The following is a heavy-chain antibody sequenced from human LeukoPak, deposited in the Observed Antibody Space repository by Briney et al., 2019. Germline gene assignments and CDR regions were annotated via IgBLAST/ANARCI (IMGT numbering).Heavy chain of an antibody. Sequence: PGGSLRLSCAASGFTFSSYAMSWVRQAPGKGLEWVSAISGSGGSTYYADSVKGRFTTSRDNSKNTLYLQMNSLRAEDTAVYYCAKSDRLRYFDWLLSSRYFDYWGQETLVTVSS. CDR3: AKSDRLRYFDWLLSSRYFDY. CDR1: GFTFSSYA. D-gene: IGHD3-9*01. CDR2: ISGSGGST. V-gene: IGHV3-23*01. J-gene: IGHJ4*02.